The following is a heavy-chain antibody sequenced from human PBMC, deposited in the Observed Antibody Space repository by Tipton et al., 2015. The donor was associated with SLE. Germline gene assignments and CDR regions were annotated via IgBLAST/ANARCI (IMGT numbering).Heavy chain of an antibody. D-gene: IGHD3-3*01. Sequence: LRLSCAASGFTFSNYAMSWVRQAPGKGLEWIGYIYYSGSTNYNPSLKSRVTISVDTSKNQFSLKLSSVTAADTAVYYCARAPTIFGPDAFDIWGQGTMVTVSS. J-gene: IGHJ3*02. CDR3: ARAPTIFGPDAFDI. V-gene: IGHV4-59*01. CDR2: IYYSGST. CDR1: GFTFSNYA.